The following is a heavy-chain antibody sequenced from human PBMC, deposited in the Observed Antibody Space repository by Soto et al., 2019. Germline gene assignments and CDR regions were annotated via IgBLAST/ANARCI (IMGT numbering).Heavy chain of an antibody. V-gene: IGHV4-30-2*01. CDR2: IYHSGET. D-gene: IGHD6-13*01. Sequence: PSETLSLTCTVSGGSITSSAYSWSWVRQPPGKDLEWIGYIYHSGETYYNPSLGSRATVSIDRSNNRFSLRLTSVTAADTAVYDCAREGYFAGNPSDNYFYAMDVWGQGITVTVSS. CDR3: AREGYFAGNPSDNYFYAMDV. J-gene: IGHJ6*02. CDR1: GGSITSSAYS.